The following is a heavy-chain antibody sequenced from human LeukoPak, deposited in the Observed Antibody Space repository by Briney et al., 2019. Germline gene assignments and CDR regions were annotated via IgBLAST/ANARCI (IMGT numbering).Heavy chain of an antibody. CDR1: GGSISSGDYY. V-gene: IGHV4-30-4*01. Sequence: SQTLSLTCTVSGGSISSGDYYWSWIRQPPGKGLEWIGNIYYSWTTYYNPSLKSRVTISVDTSKNQFPLKLSSVTAADTAVYYCARFVVVVAATQGASPYYFDYWGQGTLVTVSS. CDR2: IYYSWTT. J-gene: IGHJ4*02. CDR3: ARFVVVVAATQGASPYYFDY. D-gene: IGHD2-15*01.